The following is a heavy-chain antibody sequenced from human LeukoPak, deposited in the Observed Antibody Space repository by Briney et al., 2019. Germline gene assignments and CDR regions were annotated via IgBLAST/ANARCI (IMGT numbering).Heavy chain of an antibody. J-gene: IGHJ3*02. V-gene: IGHV4-39*07. CDR2: IYYSGST. D-gene: IGHD1-26*01. CDR1: GGSISSSSYY. Sequence: PSETLSLTCTVSGGSISSSSYYWGWIRQPPGKGLEWIGSIYYSGSTYYNPSLKSRVTISVDTSKNQFSLKLSSVTAADTAVYYCAKAKVGATHAHAFDIWGQGTMVTVSS. CDR3: AKAKVGATHAHAFDI.